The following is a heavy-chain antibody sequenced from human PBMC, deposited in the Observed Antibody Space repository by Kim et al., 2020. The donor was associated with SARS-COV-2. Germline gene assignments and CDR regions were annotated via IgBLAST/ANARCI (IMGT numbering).Heavy chain of an antibody. J-gene: IGHJ4*02. CDR1: GFTFSSFE. V-gene: IGHV3-48*03. CDR2: IIGSGTTI. Sequence: GGSLRLSCAASGFTFSSFETNWFRQAPGKGLEWVSYIIGSGTTIYYADSVRGRFTISRDNDKNSLYLQMNSLRAEDTAVYYCARGPNDSPFDYWGQGTL. CDR3: ARGPNDSPFDY. D-gene: IGHD1-1*01.